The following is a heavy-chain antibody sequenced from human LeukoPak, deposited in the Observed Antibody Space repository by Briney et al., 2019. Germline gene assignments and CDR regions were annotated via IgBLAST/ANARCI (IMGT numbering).Heavy chain of an antibody. D-gene: IGHD3-10*01. CDR2: ITADGGET. CDR3: ARYGSGSYLRDPFDY. V-gene: IGHV3-74*01. Sequence: GGSLRLSCAASGFTFSNHWMHWVRQAPGKGLVWVSHITADGGETTYADSVKGRFTISRDNAKNTLFLQMNSLRAEDTAVYYCARYGSGSYLRDPFDYWGQGTLVTVSS. CDR1: GFTFSNHW. J-gene: IGHJ4*02.